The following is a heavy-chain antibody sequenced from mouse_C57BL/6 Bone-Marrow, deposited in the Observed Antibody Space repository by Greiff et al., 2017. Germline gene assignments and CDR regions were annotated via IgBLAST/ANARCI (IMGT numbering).Heavy chain of an antibody. CDR3: AKPYGSSLAWFAY. J-gene: IGHJ3*01. CDR2: ISSGGSYT. V-gene: IGHV5-6*03. Sequence: EVMLVESGGGLVKPGGSLKLSCAASGFTFSSYGMSWVRQTPDKRLEWVATISSGGSYTYYPDSVKGRFTISRDNSKNTLYLQMCSLKSEDTAMYYCAKPYGSSLAWFAYWGQGTLVTVSA. D-gene: IGHD1-1*01. CDR1: GFTFSSYG.